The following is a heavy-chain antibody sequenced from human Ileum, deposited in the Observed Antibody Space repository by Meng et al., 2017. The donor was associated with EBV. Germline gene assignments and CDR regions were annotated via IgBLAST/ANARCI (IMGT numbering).Heavy chain of an antibody. CDR1: GFTFSDYY. V-gene: IGHV3-11*01. CDR3: ASARGSWFDP. Sequence: VELVGSGGGLVKRGGSLRLSCAASGFTFSDYYMSWIRQAPGKGLEWVSYITSSGGIIYYADSVKGRFTISRDNAKKSLYLQMNSLRAEDTAVYYCASARGSWFDPWGQGTLVTVSS. J-gene: IGHJ5*02. CDR2: ITSSGGII. D-gene: IGHD1-26*01.